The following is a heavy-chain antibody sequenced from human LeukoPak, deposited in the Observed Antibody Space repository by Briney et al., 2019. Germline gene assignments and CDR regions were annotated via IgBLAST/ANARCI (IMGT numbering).Heavy chain of an antibody. CDR2: IYHSESA. J-gene: IGHJ5*02. D-gene: IGHD3-9*01. CDR1: GYSISSGYY. Sequence: SETLSLTCTVSGYSISSGYYWGWIRQPPGKGLEWIGSIYHSESAYFNPSLKSRVTISVDTSKNQFSLKLSSVTAADTAVYYCARDSAPGHNYDISSCRFDPWGQGTLVTVSS. V-gene: IGHV4-38-2*02. CDR3: ARDSAPGHNYDISSCRFDP.